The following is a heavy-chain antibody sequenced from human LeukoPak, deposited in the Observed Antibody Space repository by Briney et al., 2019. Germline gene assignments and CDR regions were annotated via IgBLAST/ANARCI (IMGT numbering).Heavy chain of an antibody. CDR1: GYSISSGYY. CDR3: ARKLELAFDY. Sequence: PSETLSLTCTVSGYSISSGYYWGWIRQPPGKGLEWIGSIYHSGSTYYNPSLKSRVTISVDTSKNQFSLKLSSVTAADTAVYYCARKLELAFDYWGQGTLVTVSS. J-gene: IGHJ4*02. V-gene: IGHV4-38-2*02. D-gene: IGHD1-7*01. CDR2: IYHSGST.